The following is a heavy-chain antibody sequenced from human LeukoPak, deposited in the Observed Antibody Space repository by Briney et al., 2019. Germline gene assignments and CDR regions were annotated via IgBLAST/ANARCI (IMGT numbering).Heavy chain of an antibody. CDR1: GYSFTSYW. V-gene: IGHV5-51*01. Sequence: GESLKISCKGSGYSFTSYWIGWVRQMPGKGLEWMGIIYPGDSDTRYSPSFQGQVTISADKSISTAYLQWSSLKASDAAIYYCARHLASWSGYSILAYWGQGTLVTVSS. CDR3: ARHLASWSGYSILAY. D-gene: IGHD3-3*01. CDR2: IYPGDSDT. J-gene: IGHJ4*02.